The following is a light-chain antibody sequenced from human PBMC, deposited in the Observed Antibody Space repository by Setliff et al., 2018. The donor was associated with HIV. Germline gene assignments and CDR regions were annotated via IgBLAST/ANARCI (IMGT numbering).Light chain of an antibody. CDR3: SSYAGSYLFLYV. Sequence: QSALTQSASVSGSPGQSITISCTGTSSDVGGYNYVSWYQQHPGKAPKLIIYEVRNRPSGVPDRFSGSKSGNTASLTISGLQAEDEADYYCSSYAGSYLFLYVFGTGTKVTVL. CDR2: EVR. V-gene: IGLV2-11*01. J-gene: IGLJ1*01. CDR1: SSDVGGYNY.